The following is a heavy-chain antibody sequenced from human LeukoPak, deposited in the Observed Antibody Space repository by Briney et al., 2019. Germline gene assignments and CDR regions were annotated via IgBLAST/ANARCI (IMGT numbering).Heavy chain of an antibody. J-gene: IGHJ6*02. Sequence: SETLSLTCTVSGGSLHTYYWSWIRQTPGKGLEWIGYIFYSGSTNYNPSLRSRVTILIDTSKNQFSLKLSSVTAADTAFYYCARHSSYYYGMDVWGQGTTVTVSS. CDR2: IFYSGST. V-gene: IGHV4-59*08. D-gene: IGHD2-2*01. CDR3: ARHSSYYYGMDV. CDR1: GGSLHTYY.